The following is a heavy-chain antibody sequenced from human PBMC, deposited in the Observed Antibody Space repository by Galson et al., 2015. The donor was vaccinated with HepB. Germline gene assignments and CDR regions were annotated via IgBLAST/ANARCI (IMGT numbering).Heavy chain of an antibody. CDR1: GFTFSSFA. CDR2: ISYDGSNI. D-gene: IGHD5-24*01. CDR3: AKEDGYNYEYYDGFDV. V-gene: IGHV3-30*04. J-gene: IGHJ6*02. Sequence: SLRLSCAASGFTFSSFAVHWVRQSPGKGLEWVAVISYDGSNIYYADPVKGRFTISRDNSENTLYLHMNSLRTEDTAVYYCAKEDGYNYEYYDGFDVWGQGTTVTVS.